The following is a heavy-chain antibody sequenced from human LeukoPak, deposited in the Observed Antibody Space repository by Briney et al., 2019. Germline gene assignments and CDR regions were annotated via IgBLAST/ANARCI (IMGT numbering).Heavy chain of an antibody. CDR1: GFTFSSYI. D-gene: IGHD6-13*01. V-gene: IGHV3-21*01. CDR3: ARDWSVDIAAADTDWFDP. CDR2: ISSSSSYI. Sequence: PGGSLRLSCAASGFTFSSYIMNWVREAPGKGLEWVSSISSSSSYIYYADSVKGRFTISRDNAKQSLYLQMNSLRAEDTAVYYCARDWSVDIAAADTDWFDPWGQGTLVTVSS. J-gene: IGHJ5*02.